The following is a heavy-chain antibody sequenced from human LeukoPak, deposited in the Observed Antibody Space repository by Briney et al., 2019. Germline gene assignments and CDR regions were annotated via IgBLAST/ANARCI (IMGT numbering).Heavy chain of an antibody. CDR1: GGSFSGYY. Sequence: SETLSLTCAVYGGSFSGYYWSWIRQPPGKGLEWIGEINHSGSTNYNPSLKSRVTISVDTSKNQFSLKLSSVTAADTAVYYCARAGEVTTLGYAFDIWGQGTMVTVSS. D-gene: IGHD4-17*01. CDR3: ARAGEVTTLGYAFDI. CDR2: INHSGST. V-gene: IGHV4-34*01. J-gene: IGHJ3*02.